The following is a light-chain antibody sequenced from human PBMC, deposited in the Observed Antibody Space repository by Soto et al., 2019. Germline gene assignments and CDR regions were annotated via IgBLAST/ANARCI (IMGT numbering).Light chain of an antibody. J-gene: IGKJ1*01. CDR3: QNYNSYSEA. Sequence: DLQMTQSPSTLSASVGARVIITCRASQSISDYLAWYQQKPGKAPKLLIYDASNLESGVPSTFSGSGSGTEFTLTISSLQPDDFATYYCQNYNSYSEACGQGNTVDIK. CDR2: DAS. CDR1: QSISDY. V-gene: IGKV1-5*01.